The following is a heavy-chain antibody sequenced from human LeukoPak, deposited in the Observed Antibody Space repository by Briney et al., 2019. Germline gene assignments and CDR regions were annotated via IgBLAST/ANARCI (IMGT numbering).Heavy chain of an antibody. D-gene: IGHD3-10*01. Sequence: SVTLSLTCTVSGYSMSSGYYWGWIRQPPGKGLEWIGSIYHSGSTYYNPSLKSRVTISVDTSKNQFSLKLSSVTAADTAVYYCARGQYGLLWFGELSYFDYWGQGTLVTVSS. J-gene: IGHJ4*02. CDR2: IYHSGST. CDR3: ARGQYGLLWFGELSYFDY. CDR1: GYSMSSGYY. V-gene: IGHV4-38-2*02.